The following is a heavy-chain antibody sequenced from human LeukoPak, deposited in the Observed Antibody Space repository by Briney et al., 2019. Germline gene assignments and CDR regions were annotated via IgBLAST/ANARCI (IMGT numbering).Heavy chain of an antibody. CDR1: GFTFSSYA. V-gene: IGHV3-30-3*01. CDR2: ISYDGSNK. CDR3: AREGWETPLFY. J-gene: IGHJ4*02. D-gene: IGHD1-26*01. Sequence: GRSLRLSCAASGFTFSSYAMHWVRQAPGKGLEWVAVISYDGSNKYYADSVKGRFTISRDNSKNTLYLQMNSLRAEDTAVYYCAREGWETPLFYWGQGTLVTVSS.